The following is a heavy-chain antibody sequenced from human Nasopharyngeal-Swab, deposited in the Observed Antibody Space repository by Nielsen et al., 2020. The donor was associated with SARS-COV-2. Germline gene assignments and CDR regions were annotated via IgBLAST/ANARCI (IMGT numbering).Heavy chain of an antibody. J-gene: IGHJ6*02. D-gene: IGHD4-17*01. CDR2: INHSGST. Sequence: WIRQPPGKGLEWIGEINHSGSTNYNPSLKSRVTISVDTSKNQFSLKLSSVTAADTAAYYCARGSVTGGDGMDVWGQGTTVTVSS. CDR3: ARGSVTGGDGMDV. V-gene: IGHV4-34*01.